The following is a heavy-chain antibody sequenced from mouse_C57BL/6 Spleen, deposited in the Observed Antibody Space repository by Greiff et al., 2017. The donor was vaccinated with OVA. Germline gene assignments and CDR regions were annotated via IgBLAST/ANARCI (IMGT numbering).Heavy chain of an antibody. D-gene: IGHD1-1*01. CDR3: ARGEYYGSSLWYFVD. J-gene: IGHJ2*01. CDR1: GYAFSSYW. Sequence: VQLQQSGAELVKPGASVKISCKASGYAFSSYWMNWVKQRPGKGLEWIGQIYPGDGDTNYNGKFKGKATLTADKSSSTAYMQLSSLTSEGSAVYFCARGEYYGSSLWYFVDWGQGTTLTVSS. CDR2: IYPGDGDT. V-gene: IGHV1-80*01.